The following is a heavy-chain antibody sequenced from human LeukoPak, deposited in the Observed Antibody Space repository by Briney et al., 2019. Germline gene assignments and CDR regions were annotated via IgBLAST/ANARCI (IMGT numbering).Heavy chain of an antibody. Sequence: GGSLRLSCAASGFTFSTYAMRWVRQAPGKGLEWVAVISHDGSSKYYADSVKGRFTISRDNSKNTLYVQMNSLRVEDTAVYFCARGNGALGPVPPAMPPYYYSAMDVWGQGTTVTVSS. J-gene: IGHJ6*02. CDR2: ISHDGSSK. V-gene: IGHV3-30*04. CDR1: GFTFSTYA. CDR3: ARGNGALGPVPPAMPPYYYSAMDV. D-gene: IGHD2-2*01.